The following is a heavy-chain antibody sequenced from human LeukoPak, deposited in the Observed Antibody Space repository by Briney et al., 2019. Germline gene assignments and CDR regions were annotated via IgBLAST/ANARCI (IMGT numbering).Heavy chain of an antibody. Sequence: ASVKVSCKASGYTFTGYYMHWVRQAPGQGLEWMGWINPNSGGTNYAQKFQGRVTMTRDTSISTAYMELSRLRSDDTAVYYCARDDDWNYSWFDPWGQGTLVTVSS. CDR1: GYTFTGYY. J-gene: IGHJ5*02. V-gene: IGHV1-2*02. CDR3: ARDDDWNYSWFDP. CDR2: INPNSGGT. D-gene: IGHD1-7*01.